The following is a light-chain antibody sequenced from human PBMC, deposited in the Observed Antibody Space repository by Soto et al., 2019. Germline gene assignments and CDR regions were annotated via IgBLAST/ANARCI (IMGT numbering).Light chain of an antibody. CDR2: GAS. CDR3: QQYNNWRT. J-gene: IGKJ2*01. CDR1: QSVSRN. V-gene: IGKV3-15*01. Sequence: EVVMTQSPSTLSVSPGERATFFCRASQSVSRNLAWYQQKPGQAPRLLIYGASTRATGISARFSGSGSGTEFTLTISSLQSEDLAVYYCQQYNNWRTFGQGTKLEI.